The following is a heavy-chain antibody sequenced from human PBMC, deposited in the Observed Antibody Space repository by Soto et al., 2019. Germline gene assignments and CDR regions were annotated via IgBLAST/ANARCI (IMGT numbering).Heavy chain of an antibody. J-gene: IGHJ4*02. CDR3: AIYHLELFRFDY. CDR2: IILYNGNT. Sequence: SXNVSYKAYDFSXNGHGFLLVRQAPGQGLEWMGWIILYNGNTNYAQQFQGRFTMTTDTSTSTAYMELRSMRSDDTDMYFCAIYHLELFRFDYWGQGTLVTVSS. V-gene: IGHV1-18*04. CDR1: DFSXNGHG. D-gene: IGHD3-10*01.